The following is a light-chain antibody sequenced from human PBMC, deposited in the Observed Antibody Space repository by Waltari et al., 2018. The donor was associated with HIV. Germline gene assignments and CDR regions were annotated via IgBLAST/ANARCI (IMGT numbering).Light chain of an antibody. CDR2: WAS. CDR3: QQYYSLPWT. Sequence: DIVMTQSPDSLAVSLGGRASINCTSSPRVLSSSNNKNYLVWYQQKPGQPPNVLIYWASTRESGVPDRFSGGGSGTDFTLTISSLQAEDVAVYYCQQYYSLPWTFGQGTKVEIK. J-gene: IGKJ1*01. CDR1: PRVLSSSNNKNY. V-gene: IGKV4-1*01.